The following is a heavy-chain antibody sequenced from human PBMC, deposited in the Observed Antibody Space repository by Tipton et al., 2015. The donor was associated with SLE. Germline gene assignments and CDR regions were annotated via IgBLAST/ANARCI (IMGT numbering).Heavy chain of an antibody. CDR3: ARSYYYYYMDV. Sequence: SLRLSCAASGFTFEDFAIHWVRQAPGKGLEWVSGITWESASIAYADSVKGRFTISRDNAKNSLYLQMNSLRPEDTAFYYCARSYYYYYMDVWGKGTTVIVSS. CDR1: GFTFEDFA. V-gene: IGHV3-9*01. CDR2: ITWESASI. J-gene: IGHJ6*03.